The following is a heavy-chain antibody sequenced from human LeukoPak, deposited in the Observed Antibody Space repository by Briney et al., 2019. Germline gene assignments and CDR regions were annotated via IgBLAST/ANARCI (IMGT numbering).Heavy chain of an antibody. V-gene: IGHV3-30*18. CDR2: IPYDGSNK. D-gene: IGHD4-17*01. CDR3: AKADGDYGRGAADY. Sequence: PGRSLRLSCAAYGFTFSSYGMHCVSQAPGRWLEWEAVIPYDGSNKYYADSVKGRCTISRDNSKNTLYLQMNSMRAEDTAVYYCAKADGDYGRGAADYWGQGTLVTVSS. J-gene: IGHJ4*02. CDR1: GFTFSSYG.